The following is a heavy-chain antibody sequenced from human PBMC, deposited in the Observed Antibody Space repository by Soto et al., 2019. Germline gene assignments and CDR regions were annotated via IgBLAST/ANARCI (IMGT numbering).Heavy chain of an antibody. CDR2: INHRGST. Sequence: QVQLQQWGAGLLKPSETLSLTCVVYGGSFSGYYWSWIRQSPGKGLEWIGGINHRGSTNYNPSLESHVTISVDTSKNQFSLKLPSVTAADTAMYYCARDGFCTSTTCRVGNWFDPWGQGALVTVSS. V-gene: IGHV4-34*01. D-gene: IGHD2-2*01. CDR1: GGSFSGYY. CDR3: ARDGFCTSTTCRVGNWFDP. J-gene: IGHJ5*02.